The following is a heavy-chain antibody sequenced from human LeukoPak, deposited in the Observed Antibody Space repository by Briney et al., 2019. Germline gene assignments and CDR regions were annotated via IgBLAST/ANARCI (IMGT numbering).Heavy chain of an antibody. V-gene: IGHV4-34*01. CDR3: ASLYFYGSGSFPNY. D-gene: IGHD3-10*01. J-gene: IGHJ4*02. Sequence: SETLSLTCAVYGGSSSGYYWSWIRQPPGKGLEWIGEINHSGSTNYNPSLKSRVTISVDTSKNQFSLKLSSVTAADTAVYYCASLYFYGSGSFPNYWGQGILVTVST. CDR1: GGSSSGYY. CDR2: INHSGST.